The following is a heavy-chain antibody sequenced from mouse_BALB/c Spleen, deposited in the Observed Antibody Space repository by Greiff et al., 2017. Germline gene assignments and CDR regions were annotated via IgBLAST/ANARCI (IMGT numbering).Heavy chain of an antibody. D-gene: IGHD2-4*01. J-gene: IGHJ3*01. V-gene: IGHV5-17*02. Sequence: EVQGVESGGGLVQPGGSRKLSCAASGFTFSSFGMHWVRQAPEKGLEWVAYISSGSSTIYYADTVKGRFTISRDNPKNTLFLLMTSLRSEDTAMYYCARGYDYNTFAYWGQGTLVTVSA. CDR1: GFTFSSFG. CDR2: ISSGSSTI. CDR3: ARGYDYNTFAY.